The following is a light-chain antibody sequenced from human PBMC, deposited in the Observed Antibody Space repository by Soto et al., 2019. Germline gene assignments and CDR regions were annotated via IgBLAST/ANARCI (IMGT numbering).Light chain of an antibody. Sequence: QSALTQPASVSGSPGQSITISCTGTSSDVGSYNLVSWYQQHPGKAPKLMIYEDSKRPSGVSNRFSGSKSGNMASLTISGLQAEDEADYYCCSYAGSSTWVFGGGTKVTVL. J-gene: IGLJ3*02. V-gene: IGLV2-23*01. CDR2: EDS. CDR1: SSDVGSYNL. CDR3: CSYAGSSTWV.